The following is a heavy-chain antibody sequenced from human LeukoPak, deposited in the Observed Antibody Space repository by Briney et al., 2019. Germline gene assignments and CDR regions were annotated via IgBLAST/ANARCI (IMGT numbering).Heavy chain of an antibody. J-gene: IGHJ4*02. V-gene: IGHV1-18*04. D-gene: IGHD3-10*01. Sequence: ASVKVSCKASGYTFTGYYMHWVRQAPGQGLEWMGWISAYNGNTNYAQKLQGRVTMTTDTSTSTAYMELRSLRSDDTAVYYCARDVITMVRGVDIDYWGQGTLVTVSS. CDR3: ARDVITMVRGVDIDY. CDR2: ISAYNGNT. CDR1: GYTFTGYY.